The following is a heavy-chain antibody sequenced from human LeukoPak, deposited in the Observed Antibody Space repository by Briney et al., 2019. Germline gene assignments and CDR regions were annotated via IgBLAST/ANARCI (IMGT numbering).Heavy chain of an antibody. V-gene: IGHV3-7*01. CDR2: IKQDGSEK. D-gene: IGHD6-13*01. Sequence: GGSLRLSCAASGFTFSGYWMSWVRQAPGKGLEWVANIKQDGSEKYYVASVKGRFTISRDNAKNSLYLQMNSLRAEDTAVYYCAGFVSWGIDYWGQGTLVTVPS. J-gene: IGHJ4*02. CDR3: AGFVSWGIDY. CDR1: GFTFSGYW.